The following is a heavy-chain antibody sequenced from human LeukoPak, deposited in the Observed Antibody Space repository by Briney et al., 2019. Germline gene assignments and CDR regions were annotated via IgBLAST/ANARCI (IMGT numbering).Heavy chain of an antibody. CDR1: GFTFTGYY. Sequence: ASVKVSCKASGFTFTGYYMHWVRQAPGQGLEWMGWINPNSGGTNYAQKFQGRVTMTRDTSISTAYMELSRLRSDDTAVYYCARSRGQYDAFDIWGQGTMVTVSS. D-gene: IGHD3/OR15-3a*01. CDR3: ARSRGQYDAFDI. J-gene: IGHJ3*02. V-gene: IGHV1-2*02. CDR2: INPNSGGT.